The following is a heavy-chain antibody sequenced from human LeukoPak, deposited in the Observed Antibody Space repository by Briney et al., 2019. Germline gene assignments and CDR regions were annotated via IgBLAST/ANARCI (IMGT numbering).Heavy chain of an antibody. J-gene: IGHJ3*01. CDR1: GYTFTGYY. CDR2: INPNSGGT. V-gene: IGHV1-2*02. CDR3: ARDRALAGTNLDAFDS. D-gene: IGHD6-19*01. Sequence: ASVKVSCKASGYTFTGYYMHWVRQAPGQGLEWMGWINPNSGGTKYAQKFQGRVTMTGYTSINTDYLELTRLRSDDTAVYYCARDRALAGTNLDAFDSWGRGTTVIVSS.